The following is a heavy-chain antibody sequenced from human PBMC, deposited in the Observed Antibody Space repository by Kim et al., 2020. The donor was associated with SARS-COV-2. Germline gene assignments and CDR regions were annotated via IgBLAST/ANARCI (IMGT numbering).Heavy chain of an antibody. CDR2: GGST. Sequence: GGSTYNADSVKGRFTIARDNSKNTLYLQMNSLRAEDTAVYYCAKDEEVDYWGQGTLVTVSS. J-gene: IGHJ4*02. CDR3: AKDEEVDY. V-gene: IGHV3-23*01.